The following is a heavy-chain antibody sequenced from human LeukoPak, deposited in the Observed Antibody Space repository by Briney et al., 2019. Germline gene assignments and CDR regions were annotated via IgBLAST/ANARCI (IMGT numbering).Heavy chain of an antibody. Sequence: GGSLRLSCAASGFTFSSYSMNWVRHAPGKGQGWDSSISSSSSYRYYANPVTGRLTISSEKAKTSLYLQMISLRAEDTAVSYWARVYSRSWPGDSDYWGQGTLATVSS. J-gene: IGHJ4*02. CDR1: GFTFSSYS. CDR2: ISSSSSYR. V-gene: IGHV3-21*01. D-gene: IGHD6-13*01. CDR3: ARVYSRSWPGDSDY.